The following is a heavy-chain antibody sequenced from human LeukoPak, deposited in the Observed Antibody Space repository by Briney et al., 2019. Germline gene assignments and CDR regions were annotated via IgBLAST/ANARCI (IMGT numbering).Heavy chain of an antibody. D-gene: IGHD5-18*01. Sequence: GGSLRLSCAASGFTFSDYSMNWVRQAPGKGLEWVSYINSGSSTIYYVDSVEGRFTISRDNSKNTVYLQMNSLRADDTAVYYCAREGDTVMARRYFDYWGQGTLVTVSS. CDR2: INSGSSTI. CDR1: GFTFSDYS. V-gene: IGHV3-48*01. CDR3: AREGDTVMARRYFDY. J-gene: IGHJ4*02.